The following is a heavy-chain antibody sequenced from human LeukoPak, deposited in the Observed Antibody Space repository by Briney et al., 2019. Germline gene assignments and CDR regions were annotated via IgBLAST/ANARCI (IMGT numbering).Heavy chain of an antibody. CDR3: ARLLWFGELSWFDP. J-gene: IGHJ5*02. CDR2: IYYSGST. D-gene: IGHD3-10*01. V-gene: IGHV4-39*07. CDR1: GGSISSSSYY. Sequence: SETLSLTCTVSGGSISSSSYYWGWIRQPPGKGLEWIGSIYYSGSTYYNPSLKSRVTISVDTSKNQFSLKLSPVTAADTAVYYCARLLWFGELSWFDPWGQGTLVTVSS.